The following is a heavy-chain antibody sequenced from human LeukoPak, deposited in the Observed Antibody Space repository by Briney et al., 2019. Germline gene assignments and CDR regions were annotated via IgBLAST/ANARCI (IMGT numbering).Heavy chain of an antibody. J-gene: IGHJ4*02. Sequence: SVKVSCKPSIGTFSSYAISWVREAPGQGLEWMGGIIPIFGTAKYAQKFQGRVTITADESTSTAYMELSSLRSEDTAVYYCAREGLGIHDFDYWGQGTLVTVSS. D-gene: IGHD7-27*01. V-gene: IGHV1-69*13. CDR2: IIPIFGTA. CDR1: IGTFSSYA. CDR3: AREGLGIHDFDY.